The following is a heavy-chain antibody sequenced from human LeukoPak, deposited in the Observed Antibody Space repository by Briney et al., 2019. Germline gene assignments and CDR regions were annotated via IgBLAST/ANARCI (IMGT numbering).Heavy chain of an antibody. CDR1: GFTLSSYW. D-gene: IGHD6-13*01. CDR3: ARDLRIAAAGKTTNP. Sequence: PGGSLRLSCAASGFTLSSYWMHWVRQAPGKGLVWVSRINSDGSSTSYADSVKGRFTISRDNAKNTLYLQMNSLRAEDTAVYYCARDLRIAAAGKTTNPWGQGTLVTVSS. J-gene: IGHJ5*02. CDR2: INSDGSST. V-gene: IGHV3-74*01.